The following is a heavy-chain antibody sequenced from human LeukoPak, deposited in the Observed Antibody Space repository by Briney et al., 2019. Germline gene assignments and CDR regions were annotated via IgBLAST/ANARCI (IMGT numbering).Heavy chain of an antibody. Sequence: SETLSLTCAVYGGSFSGYYWSWIRQPTGKGLEWIGEINHSGSTNYNPSLKSRVTISVDTSKNQFSLKLSSVTAADTAVYYCARDATYDSSGYYFDYWGQGTLVTVSS. CDR1: GGSFSGYY. V-gene: IGHV4-34*01. J-gene: IGHJ4*02. CDR3: ARDATYDSSGYYFDY. D-gene: IGHD3-22*01. CDR2: INHSGST.